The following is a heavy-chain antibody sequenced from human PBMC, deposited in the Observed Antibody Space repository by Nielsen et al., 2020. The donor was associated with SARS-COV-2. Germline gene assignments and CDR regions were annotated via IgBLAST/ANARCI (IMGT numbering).Heavy chain of an antibody. D-gene: IGHD3-3*01. CDR3: ARASRITIFGVVSYFDY. CDR2: IYYSGST. V-gene: IGHV4-59*01. CDR1: GGSISSYY. Sequence: SETLSLTCTVSGGSISSYYWSWIRQPPGKGLEWIGYIYYSGSTNYNPSLKSRVTISVDTSKNQFSLKLSSVTAADTAVYYCARASRITIFGVVSYFDYWGQGTLVTVSS. J-gene: IGHJ4*02.